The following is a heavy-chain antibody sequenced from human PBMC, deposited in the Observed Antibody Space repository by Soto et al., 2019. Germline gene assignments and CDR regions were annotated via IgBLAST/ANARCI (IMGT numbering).Heavy chain of an antibody. CDR3: AVSSGYYYYYGMDV. CDR2: IDSSDSYT. V-gene: IGHV5-10-1*01. J-gene: IGHJ6*02. Sequence: GESLKISCKGSGYSFTSYWISWVRQMPGKGLEWMGRIDSSDSYTNYSPSFQGHVTISADKSISTAYLQWSSLKASDTAMYYCAVSSGYYYYYGMDVWGQGTTVTVSS. CDR1: GYSFTSYW. D-gene: IGHD3-22*01.